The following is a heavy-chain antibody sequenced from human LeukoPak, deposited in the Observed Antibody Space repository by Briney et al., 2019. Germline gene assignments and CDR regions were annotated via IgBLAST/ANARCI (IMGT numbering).Heavy chain of an antibody. Sequence: SETLSLTCAVYGGSFSGYYWSWIRQPPGKGLEWIGEINHSGSTNYNPSLKSRVTISVDTSKNQFSLKLSSVTAADTAVYYCARGHSNYGRYFDYWGQGTLVTVSS. D-gene: IGHD4-11*01. CDR2: INHSGST. CDR3: ARGHSNYGRYFDY. J-gene: IGHJ4*02. CDR1: GGSFSGYY. V-gene: IGHV4-34*01.